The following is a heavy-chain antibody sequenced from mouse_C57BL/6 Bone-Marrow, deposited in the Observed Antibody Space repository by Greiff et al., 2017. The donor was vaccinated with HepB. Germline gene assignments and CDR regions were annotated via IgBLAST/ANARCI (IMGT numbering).Heavy chain of an antibody. CDR2: ISDGGSYT. CDR1: GFTFSSYA. D-gene: IGHD1-1*01. Sequence: EVQLVESGGGLVKPGGSLKLSCAASGFTFSSYAMSWVRQTPEKRLEWVATISDGGSYTYYPDNVKGRFTISRDNAKNNLYLQMSHLKSEDTAMYYCARESDYYGTYAMDYWGQGTSVTVSS. J-gene: IGHJ4*01. CDR3: ARESDYYGTYAMDY. V-gene: IGHV5-4*01.